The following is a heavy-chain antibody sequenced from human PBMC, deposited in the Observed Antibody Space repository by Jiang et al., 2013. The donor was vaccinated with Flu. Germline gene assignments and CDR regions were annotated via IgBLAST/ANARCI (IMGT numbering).Heavy chain of an antibody. CDR3: ARGTMIIGWDAFDI. CDR2: TYYRSKWYN. V-gene: IGHV6-1*01. D-gene: IGHD3-16*01. CDR1: GDSVSSYSAT. Sequence: GLVKPSQTLSLTCAISGDSVSSYSATWNFIRQSPSRGLEWLGRTYYRSKWYNDYAVSVKSRITINPDTSKNQFSLQLNSVTPEDTAVYYCARGTMIIGWDAFDIWGQGTMVTVSS. J-gene: IGHJ3*02.